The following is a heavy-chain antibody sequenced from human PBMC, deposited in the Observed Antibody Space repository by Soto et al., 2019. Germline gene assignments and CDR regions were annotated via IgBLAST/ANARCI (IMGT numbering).Heavy chain of an antibody. CDR2: IYHSGST. CDR3: ARVTSEESSMISGVVIGAMDA. D-gene: IGHD3-3*01. Sequence: QVQLQESGPGLVKFSQTLSLTCTVSGGSIRTTRYYWSWIRQHPGKGLEWIAYIYHSGSTYYNPSLKSRVEMLADTPSEKVSRSGCSVPAPDTAVNSCARVTSEESSMISGVVIGAMDAGGPGKTLTGPS. J-gene: IGHJ6*01. V-gene: IGHV4-31*03. CDR1: GGSIRTTRYY.